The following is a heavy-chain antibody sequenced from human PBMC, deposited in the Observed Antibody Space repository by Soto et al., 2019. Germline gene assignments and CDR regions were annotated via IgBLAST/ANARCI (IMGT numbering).Heavy chain of an antibody. Sequence: QVQLVQSGAEVKKPGSSVKVSCKASGGTFSSYTISWVRQAPGQGLEWMGRLIPILGIANYAQKFQGRVTLTAAKSTSTAYMELGSLLSEDTAVYYCAGCYSSCCQFGYLGPGNLVTVSS. CDR2: LIPILGIA. J-gene: IGHJ4*02. CDR3: AGCYSSCCQFGY. V-gene: IGHV1-69*02. D-gene: IGHD6-6*01. CDR1: GGTFSSYT.